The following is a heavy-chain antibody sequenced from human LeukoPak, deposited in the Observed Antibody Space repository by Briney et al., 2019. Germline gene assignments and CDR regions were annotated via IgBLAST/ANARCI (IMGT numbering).Heavy chain of an antibody. D-gene: IGHD6-19*01. CDR1: GFTFSSYG. CDR3: AKPQESFSNGWSFPYY. J-gene: IGHJ4*02. Sequence: TGGSLRLSCAASGFTFSSYGMTWVRQAPGKGLEWVSGISGSGDSTDYADSVKGRFTVSRDKSKKMVYLQMNSLRAEDTAVYYCAKPQESFSNGWSFPYYWGQGTLVIVSS. CDR2: ISGSGDST. V-gene: IGHV3-23*01.